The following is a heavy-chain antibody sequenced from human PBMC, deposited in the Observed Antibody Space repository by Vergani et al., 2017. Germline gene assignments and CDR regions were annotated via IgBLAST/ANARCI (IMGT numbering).Heavy chain of an antibody. D-gene: IGHD3-22*01. CDR1: GFTFSSYS. J-gene: IGHJ4*02. Sequence: EVQLVESGGGLVKPGGSLRLSCAASGFTFSSYSMNWVRQAPGKGLEWVSSISSSSSYIYYADSVKGRFTISRDNAKNSLYLQRNSLRAEDTAVYYCAREQKYYYDSSGYYYEGGFDYWGQGTLVTVSS. CDR3: AREQKYYYDSSGYYYEGGFDY. CDR2: ISSSSSYI. V-gene: IGHV3-21*01.